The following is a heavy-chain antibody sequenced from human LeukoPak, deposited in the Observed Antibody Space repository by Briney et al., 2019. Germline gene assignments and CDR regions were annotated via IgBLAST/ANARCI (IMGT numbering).Heavy chain of an antibody. J-gene: IGHJ4*02. CDR3: ARTGWGDPDY. CDR2: IYSGGST. Sequence: GGSLRLSCAASGFTFRSYWMHWVRQAPGKGLEWVSIIYSGGSTYYADFVEGRFTISRDNSKNTLFLQMNNLRAEDTAVYYCARTGWGDPDYWGQGTLVTVSS. CDR1: GFTFRSYW. D-gene: IGHD6-19*01. V-gene: IGHV3-66*01.